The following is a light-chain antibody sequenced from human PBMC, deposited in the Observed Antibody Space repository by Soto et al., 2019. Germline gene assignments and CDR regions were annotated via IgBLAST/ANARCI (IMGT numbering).Light chain of an antibody. CDR3: QQFDSSVT. CDR2: GAS. J-gene: IGKJ1*01. Sequence: EIVLTQSPGSLSLSPGERATLSCRASQSVSSTFFAWYQQRPGQAPRLLMYGASSRATGIPERFSGSGSGTDVTLNISRLEPEDFAVYYCQQFDSSVTFGQGTKVEIK. V-gene: IGKV3-20*01. CDR1: QSVSSTF.